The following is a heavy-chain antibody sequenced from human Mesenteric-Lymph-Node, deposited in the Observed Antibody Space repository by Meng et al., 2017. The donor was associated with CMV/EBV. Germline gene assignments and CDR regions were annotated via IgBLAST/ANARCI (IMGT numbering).Heavy chain of an antibody. V-gene: IGHV4-34*01. CDR1: GGSFSGYY. Sequence: SQTPSLTCAVYGGSFSGYYWSWIRQPPGKGLEWIGEINHSGSTNYNPSLKSRVTISVDTSRNQFSLRLSSVTAADTAVYYCAKYGSPYSFDPWGQGALVTVSS. CDR3: AKYGSPYSFDP. J-gene: IGHJ5*02. CDR2: INHSGST. D-gene: IGHD3-22*01.